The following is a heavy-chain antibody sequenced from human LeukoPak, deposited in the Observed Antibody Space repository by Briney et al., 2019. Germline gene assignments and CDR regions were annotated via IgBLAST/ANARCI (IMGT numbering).Heavy chain of an antibody. CDR2: ISGDGGSA. CDR3: AKDYNNYFDP. J-gene: IGHJ5*02. CDR1: GFTFSSYA. Sequence: GGSLRLSCAASGFTFSSYAMSWVRQAPGKGLEWVSAISGDGGSAYYGDSVKGRFTISRDNSKNTLWLQMNSLRADDTAVYYCAKDYNNYFDPWGQGTLVTVSS. V-gene: IGHV3-23*01.